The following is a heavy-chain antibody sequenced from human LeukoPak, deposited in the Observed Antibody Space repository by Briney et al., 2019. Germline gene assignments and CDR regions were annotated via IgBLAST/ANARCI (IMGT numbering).Heavy chain of an antibody. CDR1: GYTFTGYY. CDR3: ARSYGGNSGSWFDP. J-gene: IGHJ5*02. CDR2: INPNSGGT. D-gene: IGHD4-23*01. Sequence: ASVKVSCKASGYTFTGYYMHWVRQAPGQGLEWMGWINPNSGGTSYAQKFQGRVTMTRDTSTSTVYMELSSLRSEDTAVYYCARSYGGNSGSWFDPWGQGTLVTVSS. V-gene: IGHV1-2*02.